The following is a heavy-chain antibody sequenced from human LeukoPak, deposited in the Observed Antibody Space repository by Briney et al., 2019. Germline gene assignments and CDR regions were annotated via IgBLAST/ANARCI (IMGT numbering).Heavy chain of an antibody. CDR3: ARTCGRGRIDPGTSGFVDY. V-gene: IGHV4-39*01. D-gene: IGHD3-22*01. Sequence: SETLSLTSTASGASISSSTCYSDWVSQPPGKGLGWMVSIFYSGSTNYQSSLWSRITISIDTSKNQFSLKLNCVTAADTAVYYCARTCGRGRIDPGTSGFVDYWGQGTLVTVSS. CDR2: IFYSGST. CDR1: GASISSSTCY. J-gene: IGHJ4*02.